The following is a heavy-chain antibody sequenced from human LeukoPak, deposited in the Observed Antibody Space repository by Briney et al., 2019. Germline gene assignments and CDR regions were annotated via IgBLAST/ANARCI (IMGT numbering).Heavy chain of an antibody. D-gene: IGHD3/OR15-3a*01. Sequence: GGSLRLPCAVSGFTFSRYWMTWVRQAPGKGLEWVANIKVDGSEEYYVDAVKGRFTISRDNAKDSLYLQMNGLRAEDTAIYYCARAQWTAFDYYYYMDVWGKGTTVTVSS. CDR1: GFTFSRYW. J-gene: IGHJ6*03. CDR3: ARAQWTAFDYYYYMDV. V-gene: IGHV3-7*01. CDR2: IKVDGSEE.